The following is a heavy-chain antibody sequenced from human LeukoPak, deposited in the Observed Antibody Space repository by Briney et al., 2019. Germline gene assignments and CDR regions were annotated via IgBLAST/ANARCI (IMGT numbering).Heavy chain of an antibody. Sequence: SETLSLTCTVSGGSISTFFWTWIRQSAGKGLEWIGRIYTGTTYYNPSLEGRATISVDTSNNRFSLKLTSLTAADTAVYYCARGTEMTSFTGYYSFDYWGRGSLVTVSS. D-gene: IGHD3-9*01. CDR3: ARGTEMTSFTGYYSFDY. CDR2: IYTGTT. V-gene: IGHV4-4*07. CDR1: GGSISTFF. J-gene: IGHJ4*02.